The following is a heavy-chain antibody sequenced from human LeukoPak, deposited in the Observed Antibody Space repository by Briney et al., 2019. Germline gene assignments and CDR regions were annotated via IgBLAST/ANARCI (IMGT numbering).Heavy chain of an antibody. CDR2: IKQDGSET. J-gene: IGHJ6*02. D-gene: IGHD3-3*01. CDR1: GFIFSGYW. CDR3: ARDSLFGVVISSPNPNYGMDV. Sequence: GGSLRLSCAASGFIFSGYWMSWVRQAPGKGLEWVANIKQDGSETYYVNSVKGRFNISRDNAKNSLYLEMNNLRAEDTAVYYCARDSLFGVVISSPNPNYGMDVWGQGTTVTVSS. V-gene: IGHV3-7*01.